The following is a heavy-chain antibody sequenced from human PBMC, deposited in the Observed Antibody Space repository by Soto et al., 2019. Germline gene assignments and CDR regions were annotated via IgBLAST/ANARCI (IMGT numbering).Heavy chain of an antibody. V-gene: IGHV5-51*01. Sequence: GESLKISCKGSGYSFTSYWIGWVRQMPGKGLEWMGIIYPGDSDTSYSPSFQGQVTISADKSISTAYLQWSSLKASDTAMYYCASQYDYDSSGYINDAFDIWGQGTMVTVSS. CDR2: IYPGDSDT. CDR1: GYSFTSYW. J-gene: IGHJ3*02. D-gene: IGHD3-22*01. CDR3: ASQYDYDSSGYINDAFDI.